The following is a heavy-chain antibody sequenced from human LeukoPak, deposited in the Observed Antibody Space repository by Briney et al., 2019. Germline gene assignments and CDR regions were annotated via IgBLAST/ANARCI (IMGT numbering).Heavy chain of an antibody. V-gene: IGHV3-7*03. CDR3: ARDPVSREDYGGNPEDY. CDR2: IKQDGSEK. D-gene: IGHD4-23*01. J-gene: IGHJ4*02. CDR1: GFTFSNYW. Sequence: GGSLRLSCAASGFTFSNYWMSWVRQAPGKGLEWVANIKQDGSEKYYVDSVKGRFTISRDNAKNSLYLQMNSLRAEDTAVYYCARDPVSREDYGGNPEDYWGQGTLVTVSS.